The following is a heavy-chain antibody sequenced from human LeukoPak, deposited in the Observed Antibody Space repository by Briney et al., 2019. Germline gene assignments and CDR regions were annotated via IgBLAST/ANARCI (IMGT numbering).Heavy chain of an antibody. CDR3: ARGSLGDYGNWFDL. CDR1: GGSISRDY. J-gene: IGHJ5*02. D-gene: IGHD4-17*01. Sequence: SETLSLTCFVSGGSISRDYWSWIRQPPGKGLEWIGYMYYSGSTNFNPSLKTRVTISVDTSKNHFSLKMSSVTAVDTAVYYCARGSLGDYGNWFDLWGQGTLVTVSS. V-gene: IGHV4-59*01. CDR2: MYYSGST.